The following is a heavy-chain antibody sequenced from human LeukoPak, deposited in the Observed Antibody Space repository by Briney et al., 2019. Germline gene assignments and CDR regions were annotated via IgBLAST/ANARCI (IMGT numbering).Heavy chain of an antibody. CDR2: ISGSGGST. CDR3: AKDRGDGYASYYFDY. Sequence: PGGSLRLSCAASGFTFSNYWMHWVRQAPGKGLEWVSAISGSGGSTYYADSVKGRFTISRDNSKNTLYLQMNSLRAEDTAVYYCAKDRGDGYASYYFDYWGQGTLVTVSS. D-gene: IGHD5-24*01. V-gene: IGHV3-23*01. J-gene: IGHJ4*02. CDR1: GFTFSNYW.